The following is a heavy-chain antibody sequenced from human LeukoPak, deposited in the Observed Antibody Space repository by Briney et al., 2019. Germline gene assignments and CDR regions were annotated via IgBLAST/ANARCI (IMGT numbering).Heavy chain of an antibody. J-gene: IGHJ5*02. CDR3: ARDRDSSSIFPGPGGWFDP. D-gene: IGHD6-13*01. V-gene: IGHV4-39*07. Sequence: PSETLSLTCTASGGSISSSSYYWGWIRQPPGKGLEWIGSIYYSGSTNYNPSLKSRVTISVDTSKNQFSLKLSSVTAADTAVYYCARDRDSSSIFPGPGGWFDPWGQGTLVTVSS. CDR1: GGSISSSSYY. CDR2: IYYSGST.